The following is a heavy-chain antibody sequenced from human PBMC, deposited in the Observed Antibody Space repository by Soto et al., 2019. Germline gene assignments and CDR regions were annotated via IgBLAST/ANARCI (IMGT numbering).Heavy chain of an antibody. Sequence: ETLSLTCTVSGGSISSSSYYWGWIRQPPGKGLEWIGSIYYSGSTYYNPSLKSRVTISVDTSKNQFSLKLSSVTAADTAVYYCARNGYCSSTSCYKASWFDPWGQGTLVTVSA. CDR2: IYYSGST. J-gene: IGHJ5*02. CDR1: GGSISSSSYY. V-gene: IGHV4-39*01. CDR3: ARNGYCSSTSCYKASWFDP. D-gene: IGHD2-2*02.